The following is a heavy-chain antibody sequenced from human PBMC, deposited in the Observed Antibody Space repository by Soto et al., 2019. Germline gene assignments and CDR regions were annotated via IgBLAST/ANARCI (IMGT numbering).Heavy chain of an antibody. D-gene: IGHD6-19*01. V-gene: IGHV4-39*01. Sequence: QLQLQESGPGLVKPSETLSLTCSVSGGSINSSSYFWGWVRQPPGKGLEWIGSSYYSGSTYYNPSLRTRVTISVDTSKNQFSLKLSSVTAADTAVFYCARHYSSGSRNWFDPWGQGTLVTVSS. J-gene: IGHJ5*02. CDR2: SYYSGST. CDR1: GGSINSSSYF. CDR3: ARHYSSGSRNWFDP.